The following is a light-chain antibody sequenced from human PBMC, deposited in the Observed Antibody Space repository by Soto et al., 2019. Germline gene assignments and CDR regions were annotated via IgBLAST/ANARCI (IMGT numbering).Light chain of an antibody. CDR2: SDN. V-gene: IGLV1-47*02. CDR1: RSNIGSNY. CDR3: AAWDDSLVGV. Sequence: QSVLTQPPSASGTPGQRVTISCPGSRSNIGSNYVYWYQQLPGTAPKLLIYSDNQRPSGVPDRFSGSKSGTSASLAISGLRSEDEADYYCAAWDDSLVGVFGGGTKLTVL. J-gene: IGLJ2*01.